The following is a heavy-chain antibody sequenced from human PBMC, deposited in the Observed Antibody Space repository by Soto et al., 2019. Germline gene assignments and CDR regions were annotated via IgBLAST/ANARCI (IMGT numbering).Heavy chain of an antibody. CDR1: GFTLSYFA. CDR2: TSSDGSRE. D-gene: IGHD6-13*01. V-gene: IGHV3-30*04. CDR3: ARAEYTSGWYFLGFDY. J-gene: IGHJ4*02. Sequence: QVQLVESGGGVVQPGTSLRLSCAASGFTLSYFAMHWVRQAPGKGLEWVAVTSSDGSREYYADSVKGRFTISRDNSKNTLYLQMTSLGADDTAVFYCARAEYTSGWYFLGFDYWGQGTLVTVSS.